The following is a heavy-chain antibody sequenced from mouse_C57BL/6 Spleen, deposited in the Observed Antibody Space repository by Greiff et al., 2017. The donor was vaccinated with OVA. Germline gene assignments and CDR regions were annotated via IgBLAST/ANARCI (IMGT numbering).Heavy chain of an antibody. V-gene: IGHV7-3*01. Sequence: EVQLVESGGGLVQPGGSLSLSCAASGFTFTDYYMSWVRQPPGKALEWLGFIRNKANGYTTEYSASVKGRFTISRDNSQSILYLQMNALRAEDSATYYCARSPYYYGSSGFDYWGQGTTLTVSS. D-gene: IGHD1-1*01. CDR3: ARSPYYYGSSGFDY. CDR2: IRNKANGYTT. J-gene: IGHJ2*01. CDR1: GFTFTDYY.